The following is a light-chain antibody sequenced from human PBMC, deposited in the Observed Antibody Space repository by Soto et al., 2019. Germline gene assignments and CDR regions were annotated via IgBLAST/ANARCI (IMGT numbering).Light chain of an antibody. CDR3: QQYNTFWT. CDR2: GAS. V-gene: IGKV3-20*01. J-gene: IGKJ1*01. Sequence: EIVLTQSPGTLSLSPGERATLSCRASQSVSSSYLAWYQRKPGQAPRLLIYGASSRATGIPDRFSGGGSGTDFTLTISSLQPDDVATYYCQQYNTFWTFGQGTKVDIK. CDR1: QSVSSSY.